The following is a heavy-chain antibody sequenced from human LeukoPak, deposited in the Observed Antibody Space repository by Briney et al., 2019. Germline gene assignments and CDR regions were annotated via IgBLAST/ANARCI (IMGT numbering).Heavy chain of an antibody. V-gene: IGHV4-39*01. D-gene: IGHD3-22*01. CDR3: ACLPLTISGYPPDY. CDR2: ICYSGST. CDR1: GVSISNNNYL. Sequence: SETLSLTCTVSGVSISNNNYLWRWIRQSPEKGVEWIGGICYSGSTYYNPSLKIRLTISRDTSTNQISLKLTSVTAAETAVYYCACLPLTISGYPPDYWGQGTLVSVSS. J-gene: IGHJ4*02.